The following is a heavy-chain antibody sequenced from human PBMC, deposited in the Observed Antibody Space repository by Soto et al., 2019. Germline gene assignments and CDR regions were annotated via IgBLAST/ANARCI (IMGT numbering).Heavy chain of an antibody. CDR2: VYSGGAT. V-gene: IGHV3-53*02. D-gene: IGHD1-26*01. J-gene: IGHJ4*02. CDR3: ARVTERR. Sequence: QLVETGGGLIQPGTSLTLSCAASGFSVSRNYMTWVRQAPGKGLEWVSFVYSGGATFYADSVKGRFILSRDDSQNTMYLQMNNLRAEDTAVYYCARVTERRWGRGPLVTVAS. CDR1: GFSVSRNY.